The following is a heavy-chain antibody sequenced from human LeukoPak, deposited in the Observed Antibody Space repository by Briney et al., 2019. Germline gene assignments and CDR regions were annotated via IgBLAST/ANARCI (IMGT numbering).Heavy chain of an antibody. CDR2: ISTSGTTL. CDR1: GFTFSSYS. V-gene: IGHV3-48*02. CDR3: ARVSRGYDRTGYFDY. Sequence: PGGSLRLSCAASGFTFSSYSMNWVRQAPGKGLEWDSYISTSGTTLYYADSVKGRFTISKDNAKNSLYLQMNSLRDEDTAVYYCARVSRGYDRTGYFDYWGQGTLVTVSS. J-gene: IGHJ4*02. D-gene: IGHD3-22*01.